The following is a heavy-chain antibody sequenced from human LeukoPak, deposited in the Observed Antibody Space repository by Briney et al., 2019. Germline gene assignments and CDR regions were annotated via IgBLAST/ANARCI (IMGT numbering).Heavy chain of an antibody. CDR3: ASGGGGSFFQY. Sequence: GGSLRLSCAASGFTFSSYSMNWVRQAPGKGLEWVSSISSSSSYIYYADSVKGRFTISRDNSKNTLHLQMNSLRAEDTAVYYCASGGGGSFFQYWGQGTLVTVSS. D-gene: IGHD2-15*01. J-gene: IGHJ1*01. CDR1: GFTFSSYS. CDR2: ISSSSSYI. V-gene: IGHV3-21*01.